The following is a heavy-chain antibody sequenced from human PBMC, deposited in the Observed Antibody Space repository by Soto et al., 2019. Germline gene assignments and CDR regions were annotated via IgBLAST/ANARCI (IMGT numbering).Heavy chain of an antibody. J-gene: IGHJ4*02. V-gene: IGHV3-7*01. CDR1: GFQFSQHW. Sequence: EVQLVESGGGLVQPGGSLRLSCAASGFQFSQHWMSWVRQAPGKGLEWMANINEDGSDKYYVDTVKRRFTISRENAKNSLYLQLSSLRAEDTAVYWCVRDGGQLEDYFDDWGQGTMVTVSS. CDR3: VRDGGQLEDYFDD. CDR2: INEDGSDK. D-gene: IGHD6-6*01.